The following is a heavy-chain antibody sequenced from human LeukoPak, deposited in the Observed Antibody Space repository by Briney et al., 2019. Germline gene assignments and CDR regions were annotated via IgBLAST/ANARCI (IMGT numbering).Heavy chain of an antibody. D-gene: IGHD4-17*01. CDR1: GYTLTELS. CDR2: FDPEDGEI. CDR3: ATSTVEKPWTIAFDY. V-gene: IGHV1-24*01. Sequence: ASVKVSCKVSGYTLTELSMHWVRQAPGKGLEWMGGFDPEDGEIIYAQKFQGRVTMTEDTSTDTAYMELSSLRSEDTAVYYCATSTVEKPWTIAFDYWGQGTLVTVSS. J-gene: IGHJ4*02.